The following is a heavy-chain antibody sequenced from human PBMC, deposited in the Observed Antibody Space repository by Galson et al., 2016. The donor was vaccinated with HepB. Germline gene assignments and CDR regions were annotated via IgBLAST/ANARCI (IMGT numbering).Heavy chain of an antibody. V-gene: IGHV1-69*13. CDR2: FLPMFGTP. D-gene: IGHD3-10*01. CDR1: GDSINNYA. J-gene: IGHJ4*02. Sequence: SVKVSCKAPGDSINNYAISWVRQAPGQGLEWMGGFLPMFGTPSHPQTSQDRVTITADESTSTVYLELRNLRSEDTAVYYCATLFRGVPVPWGQGTLITVSS. CDR3: ATLFRGVPVP.